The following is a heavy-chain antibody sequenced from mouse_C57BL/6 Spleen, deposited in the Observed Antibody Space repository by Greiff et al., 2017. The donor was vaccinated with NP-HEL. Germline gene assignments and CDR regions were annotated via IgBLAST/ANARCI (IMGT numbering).Heavy chain of an antibody. D-gene: IGHD1-1*01. CDR2: ISSGSSTI. V-gene: IGHV5-17*01. J-gene: IGHJ4*01. CDR1: GFTFSDYG. CDR3: ARLHYYGSSYNYAMDY. Sequence: EVKVVESGGGLVKPGGSLKLSCAASGFTFSDYGMHWVRQAPEKGLEWVAYISSGSSTIYYADTVKGRFTISRDNAKNTLFLQMTSLRSEDTAMYYCARLHYYGSSYNYAMDYWGKGTSVTVSS.